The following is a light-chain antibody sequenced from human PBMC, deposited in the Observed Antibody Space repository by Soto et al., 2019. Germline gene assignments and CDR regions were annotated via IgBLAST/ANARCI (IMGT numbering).Light chain of an antibody. V-gene: IGKV1-12*01. CDR2: AAS. CDR3: QQTNNFPLT. J-gene: IGKJ4*01. Sequence: DIQMTQSPSSVSASVGDRVTITCRASQSINSWLAWYQQRPGKGPKLLIFAASSLQSGVPSRFSGSGSGTDFTLTISSLQPEDFATYYCQQTNNFPLTFGGGTKVDIK. CDR1: QSINSW.